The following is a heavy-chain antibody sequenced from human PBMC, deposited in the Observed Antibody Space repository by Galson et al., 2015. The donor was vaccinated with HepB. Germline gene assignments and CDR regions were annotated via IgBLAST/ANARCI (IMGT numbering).Heavy chain of an antibody. CDR1: GYTFTSYG. V-gene: IGHV1-18*01. J-gene: IGHJ5*02. Sequence: SVKVSCKVSGYTFTSYGISWVRQAPGQGLEWMGWISAYNGYTNYAQKLQGRVTMTTDTSTSTAYMELRSLRSDDTAVYYCARDNSGGRFDPWGQGTLVTVSS. D-gene: IGHD7-27*01. CDR3: ARDNSGGRFDP. CDR2: ISAYNGYT.